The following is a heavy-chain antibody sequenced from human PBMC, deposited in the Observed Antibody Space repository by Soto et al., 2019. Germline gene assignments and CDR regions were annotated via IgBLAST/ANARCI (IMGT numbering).Heavy chain of an antibody. Sequence: GESLKISCKGSGYSVTKYWIAWVRQMPGKGLEWMGIIYPGDSDTRYSPSFQGQVTISADKSISTAYLQWSSLKASDTAMYYCARQFEEEQPLYDYYYGMDVWGQGTTVTVSS. CDR1: GYSVTKYW. D-gene: IGHD6-13*01. J-gene: IGHJ6*02. V-gene: IGHV5-51*01. CDR2: IYPGDSDT. CDR3: ARQFEEEQPLYDYYYGMDV.